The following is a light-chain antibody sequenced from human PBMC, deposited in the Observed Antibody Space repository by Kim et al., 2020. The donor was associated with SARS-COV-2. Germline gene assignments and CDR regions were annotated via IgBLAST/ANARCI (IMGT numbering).Light chain of an antibody. J-gene: IGKJ1*01. CDR3: QHYHNWPPWT. CDR2: RAS. CDR1: QSVTSN. V-gene: IGKV3-15*01. Sequence: EIVLTQSPVTLSVSPGERATLSCRASQSVTSNLAWYQQKPGQAPRLLIYRASTRATGVPTRFTGSGSDTEFTLTISSLQSEDYAVYYCQHYHNWPPWTFGQGTKVDIK.